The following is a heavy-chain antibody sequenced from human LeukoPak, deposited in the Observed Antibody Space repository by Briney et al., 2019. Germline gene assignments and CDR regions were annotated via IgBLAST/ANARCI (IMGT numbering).Heavy chain of an antibody. CDR1: GYTFNDYY. J-gene: IGHJ5*02. CDR3: ARLGENGLLTGYFYP. Sequence: ASVKVSCKASGYTFNDYYMHWVRQAPGQGLEWMGRINPDSGGADYAQKFQGRVTMTRDTSITTAYMDLDRLRSDDTAVYYCARLGENGLLTGYFYPWGQGTLVTVSS. V-gene: IGHV1-2*02. CDR2: INPDSGGA. D-gene: IGHD3-9*01.